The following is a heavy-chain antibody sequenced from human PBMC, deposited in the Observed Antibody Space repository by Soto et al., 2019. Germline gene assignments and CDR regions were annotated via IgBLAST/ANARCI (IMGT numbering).Heavy chain of an antibody. CDR2: ISSSGSTI. V-gene: IGHV3-11*01. CDR1: GFTFSDYY. Sequence: GGSLRLSCAASGFTFSDYYMSWIRQAPGKGLEWVSYISSSGSTIYYADSVKGRFTISRDNAKNSLYLQMNSLRAEDTAVYYCASRYCSSTSCYALPDAFDIWGQGTVVTVSS. D-gene: IGHD2-2*01. CDR3: ASRYCSSTSCYALPDAFDI. J-gene: IGHJ3*02.